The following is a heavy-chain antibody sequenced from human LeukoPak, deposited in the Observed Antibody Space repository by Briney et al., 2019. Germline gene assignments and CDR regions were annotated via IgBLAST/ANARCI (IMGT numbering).Heavy chain of an antibody. CDR2: INPNSGGT. CDR3: ASRACGGDCYMPPHYYYYMDV. CDR1: GYTFTGYY. V-gene: IGHV1-2*02. J-gene: IGHJ6*03. Sequence: ASVKVSCKASGYTFTGYYMQWVRQAPGQGIEWMGWINPNSGGTNYAQKFQGRVTMTRDTSISTADMELSRLRSDDTAVYYCASRACGGDCYMPPHYYYYMDVWGKGTTVTVSS. D-gene: IGHD2-21*02.